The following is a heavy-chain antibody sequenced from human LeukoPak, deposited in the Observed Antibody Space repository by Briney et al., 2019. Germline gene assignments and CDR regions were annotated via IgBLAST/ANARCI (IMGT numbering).Heavy chain of an antibody. CDR2: ISSSGSTI. Sequence: GGSLRLPCAASGFTFNSYEMNWVRQAPGKGLEWVSYISSSGSTIYYADSVKGRFTISRDNAKNSLYLQMNSLRAEDTAVYYCATVGATVTTALDYWGQGTLVTVSS. V-gene: IGHV3-48*03. J-gene: IGHJ4*02. D-gene: IGHD4-17*01. CDR3: ATVGATVTTALDY. CDR1: GFTFNSYE.